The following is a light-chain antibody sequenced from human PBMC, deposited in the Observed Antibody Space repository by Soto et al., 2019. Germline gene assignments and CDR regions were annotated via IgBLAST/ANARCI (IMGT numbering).Light chain of an antibody. Sequence: QSVLTQPPSASGTPWQRVTISCSGSSSNIGSNYVYWYQQFPGSAPKLLIYRNDQRPSGVPDRFSGSKSGTSASLAISGPRSEDEVDYYCAARDDSLSAVVFGGGTKFTGL. CDR2: RND. CDR3: AARDDSLSAVV. V-gene: IGLV1-47*01. J-gene: IGLJ3*02. CDR1: SSNIGSNY.